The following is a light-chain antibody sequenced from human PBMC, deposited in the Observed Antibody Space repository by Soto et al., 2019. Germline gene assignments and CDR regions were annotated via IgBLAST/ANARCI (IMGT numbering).Light chain of an antibody. CDR3: QQSYSSPPT. V-gene: IGKV1-39*01. CDR1: QSISNH. Sequence: DIQMTQSPSSLSASVEDRVIITCRASQSISNHLNWYQQKPGKAPKLLIFAASSLQSGVPSRFSGSRSAPDFTLSISSLQPEYFATYYCQQSYSSPPTCGQGTKVDIK. CDR2: AAS. J-gene: IGKJ1*01.